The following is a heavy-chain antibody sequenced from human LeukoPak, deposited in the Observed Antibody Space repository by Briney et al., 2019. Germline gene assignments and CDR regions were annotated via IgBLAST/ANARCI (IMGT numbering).Heavy chain of an antibody. J-gene: IGHJ6*03. D-gene: IGHD2-2*02. CDR1: GFTFSSYS. Sequence: PGGSLRLSCAASGFTFSSYSTNWVRQAPGKGLEWVSYISSSSSTIYYADSVKGRFTISRDNAKNSLYLQMNSLRAEDTAVYYCARRPNYCSSTSCYSEYYMDVWGQGTTVTVSS. CDR2: ISSSSSTI. V-gene: IGHV3-48*04. CDR3: ARRPNYCSSTSCYSEYYMDV.